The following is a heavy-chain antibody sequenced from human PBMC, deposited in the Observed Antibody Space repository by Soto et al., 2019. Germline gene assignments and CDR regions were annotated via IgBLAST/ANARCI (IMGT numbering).Heavy chain of an antibody. CDR3: VKSPATELTSLVSFDI. CDR1: GFTFSSHA. V-gene: IGHV3-23*01. Sequence: EVQLLESGGALVQPGGSLRLSCAASGFTFSSHAMSWVRQAPGKGLEWVSSISGSGSSTYYAGSVKGRFIVSRDNSKNMLYLQMNSPRVEDTAVYYCVKSPATELTSLVSFDIWGQGTMVPVSS. D-gene: IGHD6-25*01. J-gene: IGHJ3*02. CDR2: ISGSGSST.